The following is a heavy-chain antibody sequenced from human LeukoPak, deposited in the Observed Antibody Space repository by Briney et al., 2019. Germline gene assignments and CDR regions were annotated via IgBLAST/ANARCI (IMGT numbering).Heavy chain of an antibody. Sequence: PGGSLRLSCAASGFTFSSYAVSWVRQAPGKGLEWVSGISGSGGSTNYADSVKGRFTISRDNSKNTLYLQMNSLRAEDTAIYYCGGSPYYYYGMDVWGQGTTVIVYS. V-gene: IGHV3-23*01. CDR3: GGSPYYYYGMDV. J-gene: IGHJ6*02. CDR2: ISGSGGST. CDR1: GFTFSSYA.